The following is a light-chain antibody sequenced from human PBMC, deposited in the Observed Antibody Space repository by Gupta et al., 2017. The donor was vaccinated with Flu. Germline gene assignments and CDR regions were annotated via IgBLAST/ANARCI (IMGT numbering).Light chain of an antibody. V-gene: IGLV2-23*01. CDR2: EGS. J-gene: IGLJ3*02. CDR3: CSYAGSSPWV. CDR1: SSDVGSYNL. Sequence: SALTQPASVSGSPGQSITISCTGTSSDVGSYNLVSWYQQHPGKAPNLMIYEGSKRPSGVSNRFSGSKSGNTASLTISGLQAEDEADYYCCSYAGSSPWVFGGGTKLTVL.